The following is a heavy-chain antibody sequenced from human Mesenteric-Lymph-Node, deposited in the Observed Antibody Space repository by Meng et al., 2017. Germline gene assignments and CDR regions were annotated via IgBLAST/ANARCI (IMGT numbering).Heavy chain of an antibody. CDR3: ARGWGTTVTTAPYYFDY. D-gene: IGHD4-17*01. CDR1: GGSISSYY. J-gene: IGHJ4*02. V-gene: IGHV4-59*12. CDR2: IYYSGST. Sequence: SETLSLTCTVSGGSISSYYWSWIRQPPGKGLEWIGYIYYSGSTNYNPSLKSRVTISVDTSKNQFSLKLSSVTAADTAVYYCARGWGTTVTTAPYYFDYWGQGTLVTVSS.